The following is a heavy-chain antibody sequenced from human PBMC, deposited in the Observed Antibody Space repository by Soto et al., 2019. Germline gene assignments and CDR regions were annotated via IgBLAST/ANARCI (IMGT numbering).Heavy chain of an antibody. J-gene: IGHJ5*02. D-gene: IGHD6-19*01. CDR3: ARDRGRGRGWYFRWFDP. CDR1: GGTFSSYA. CDR2: IIPIFGTA. V-gene: IGHV1-69*06. Sequence: SVKVSCKASGGTFSSYAISWVRQAPGQGLEWMGGIIPIFGTANYAQKFQGRVTIIADKSTSTAYMELSSLRSEDTAVYYCARDRGRGRGWYFRWFDPWGQGTLVTVSS.